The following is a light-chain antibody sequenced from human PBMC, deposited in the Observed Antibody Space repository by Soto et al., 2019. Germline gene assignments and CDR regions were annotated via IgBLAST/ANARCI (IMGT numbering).Light chain of an antibody. J-gene: IGKJ5*01. V-gene: IGKV3-11*01. CDR2: DAS. CDR3: QRGDT. CDR1: QSVNIN. Sequence: EIVLTQSPATLSLSPGERATLSCRASQSVNINLAWYQQKPGQSPRLLIYDASNRATGIPARFSGSGSGTDFTLTISRLGLEDFAVYYCQRGDTFGQGTRLEIK.